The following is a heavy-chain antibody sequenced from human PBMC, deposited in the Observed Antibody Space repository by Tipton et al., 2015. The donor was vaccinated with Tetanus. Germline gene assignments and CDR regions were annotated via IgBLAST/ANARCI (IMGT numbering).Heavy chain of an antibody. J-gene: IGHJ3*02. CDR1: GGTFSGYY. CDR2: IHPSGST. CDR3: ARWTAAGKGAFDI. Sequence: LRLSCTIYGGTFSGYYCSWIRQPPGRGLEWIGEIHPSGSTNYNPSLKSRVTISEDTSKNQFSLKLSSVVAADTAMYYCARWTAAGKGAFDIWGQGTMVTVSS. D-gene: IGHD3/OR15-3a*01. V-gene: IGHV4-34*01.